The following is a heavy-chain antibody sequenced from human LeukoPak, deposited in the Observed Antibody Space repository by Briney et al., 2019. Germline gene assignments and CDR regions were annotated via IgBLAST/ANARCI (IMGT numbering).Heavy chain of an antibody. CDR1: GGSISSGGYS. D-gene: IGHD6-19*01. V-gene: IGHV4-30-2*01. CDR2: IYHSGST. CDR3: ARDSGSHPNWFDP. J-gene: IGHJ5*02. Sequence: SETLSLTCAVSGGSISSGGYSWSCIWQPPGKGQEWIGYIYHSGSTYYNPSLKSRVTISVDRSKNQFSLKLSSVTAADTAVYYCARDSGSHPNWFDPWGQGTLVTVSS.